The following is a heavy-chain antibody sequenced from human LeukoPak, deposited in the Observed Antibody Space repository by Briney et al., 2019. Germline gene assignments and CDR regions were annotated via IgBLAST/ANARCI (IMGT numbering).Heavy chain of an antibody. CDR2: ISGSGDST. Sequence: PGGSLRLSCAASGFTFSSFAMSWVRQVPGKGLEWVSAISGSGDSTYDADSVKGRFTISRDNSKNTLYVQMNSLRAEDTAVYYCAKDSRAVVPSYYGMDVWGQGTTVTVSS. D-gene: IGHD6-19*01. CDR1: GFTFSSFA. J-gene: IGHJ6*02. CDR3: AKDSRAVVPSYYGMDV. V-gene: IGHV3-23*01.